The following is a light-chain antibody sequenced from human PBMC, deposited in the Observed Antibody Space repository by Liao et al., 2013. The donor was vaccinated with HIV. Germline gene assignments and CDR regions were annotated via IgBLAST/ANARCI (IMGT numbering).Light chain of an antibody. CDR3: QVWDSSSDHNYV. CDR2: YGS. J-gene: IGLJ1*01. CDR1: NIGSES. V-gene: IGLV3-21*04. Sequence: SYELTQPPSVSVAPGKTASLTCGGNNIGSESVHWYQLKPGLAPVLVIYYGSDRPSGIPERFSGSNSGHTATLNISRVEAGDEADYYCQVWDSSSDHNYVFGIGTKVTVL.